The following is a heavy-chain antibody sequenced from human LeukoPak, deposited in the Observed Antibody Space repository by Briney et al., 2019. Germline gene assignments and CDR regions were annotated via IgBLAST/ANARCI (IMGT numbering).Heavy chain of an antibody. Sequence: PGGSLRLSCAASGFTFSSYGMHWVRQAPGKGLDWVAFIHHDGSNKYYADSVKGRFTISRDNSKNTLYLQMNSLRAEDTAVYYCAKGRYYDSSGYHYYFDYWGQGTLVTVSS. CDR3: AKGRYYDSSGYHYYFDY. CDR2: IHHDGSNK. CDR1: GFTFSSYG. V-gene: IGHV3-30*02. D-gene: IGHD3-22*01. J-gene: IGHJ4*02.